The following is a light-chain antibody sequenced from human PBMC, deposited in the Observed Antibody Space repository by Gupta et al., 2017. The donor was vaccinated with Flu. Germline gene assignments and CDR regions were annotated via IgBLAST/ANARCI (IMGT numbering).Light chain of an antibody. Sequence: DIVMTQSPDSLAVSLGERATINCKSSQSVLYSSNNKNYLAWYQQKPGQPPKLLIYWASNRESGVPDRFSGSGYGTDFTLTSSGRQAEDVAVYYWQQDYSTNLFGGGTKVDIK. CDR2: WAS. J-gene: IGKJ4*01. V-gene: IGKV4-1*01. CDR1: QSVLYSSNNKNY. CDR3: QQDYSTNL.